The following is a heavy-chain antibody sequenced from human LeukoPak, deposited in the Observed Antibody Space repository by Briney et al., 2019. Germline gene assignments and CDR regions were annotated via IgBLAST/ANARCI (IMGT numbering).Heavy chain of an antibody. J-gene: IGHJ4*02. V-gene: IGHV1-69*05. D-gene: IGHD3-22*01. Sequence: SVKVSCKASGGAFSSYAIIWVRQAPGQGLEWKGRIIPIFGTANYAQKFQGRVTITTDQSTSTAYMELSSLRSEDTAVYYCARESYYDSSGPGGGALNYFDYWGQGTLVTVSS. CDR2: IIPIFGTA. CDR3: ARESYYDSSGPGGGALNYFDY. CDR1: GGAFSSYA.